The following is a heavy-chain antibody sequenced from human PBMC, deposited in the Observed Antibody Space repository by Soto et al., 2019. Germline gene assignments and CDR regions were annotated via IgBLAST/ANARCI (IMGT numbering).Heavy chain of an antibody. CDR3: ARSHYFDSGTYACDV. Sequence: EVQLLESGGGLVQPGGSLRLSCAASGFTLSGYWMHWVRQAPGKGLVWVSRIDSGGTTTNYADSVKGRFAISRDNAKNTLYLQMNSLRVEDTAVYYCARSHYFDSGTYACDVWGQGTLVTVSS. D-gene: IGHD3-10*01. CDR1: GFTLSGYW. CDR2: IDSGGTTT. J-gene: IGHJ3*01. V-gene: IGHV3-74*02.